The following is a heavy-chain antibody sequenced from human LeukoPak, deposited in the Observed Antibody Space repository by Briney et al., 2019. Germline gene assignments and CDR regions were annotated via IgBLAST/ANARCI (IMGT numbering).Heavy chain of an antibody. J-gene: IGHJ4*02. D-gene: IGHD3-22*01. CDR1: GFTFSSYG. CDR2: ISYDGSNK. Sequence: PGGSLRLSCAASGFTFSSYGMHWVRQAPGKGLEWVAVISYDGSNKYYADSVKGRFTISRDNSKNTLYLQMNSLRAEDTAVYYCAKAGGSGGYPDYWGQGTLVTVSS. CDR3: AKAGGSGGYPDY. V-gene: IGHV3-30*18.